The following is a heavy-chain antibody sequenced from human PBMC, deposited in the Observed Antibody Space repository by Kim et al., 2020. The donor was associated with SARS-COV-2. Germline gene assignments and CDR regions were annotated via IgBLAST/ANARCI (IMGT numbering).Heavy chain of an antibody. V-gene: IGHV4-31*02. CDR3: ARGPDLGEVSPDFHY. Sequence: TPSLQSRVIISGDTSKNQFSLKVSSVTAADTAVYYCARGPDLGEVSPDFHYWGQGTLVTVSS. D-gene: IGHD3-16*01. J-gene: IGHJ4*02.